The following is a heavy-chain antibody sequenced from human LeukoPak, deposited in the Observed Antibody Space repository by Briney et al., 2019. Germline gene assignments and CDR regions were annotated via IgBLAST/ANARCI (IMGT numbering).Heavy chain of an antibody. D-gene: IGHD3-3*01. Sequence: GASVKVSCKVSGYTLTELSMHWVRQAPGKGLEWMGGFDPEDGETIYAQKFQGRVTMTEDTSTDTAYMELSSLRSEDTAVYYCATGGFGVVIYNWFDPWGQGTLVTVSS. CDR1: GYTLTELS. V-gene: IGHV1-24*01. J-gene: IGHJ5*02. CDR2: FDPEDGET. CDR3: ATGGFGVVIYNWFDP.